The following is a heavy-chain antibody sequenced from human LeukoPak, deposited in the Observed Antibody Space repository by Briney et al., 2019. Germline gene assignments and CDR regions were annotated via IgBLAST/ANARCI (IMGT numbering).Heavy chain of an antibody. CDR1: GYTFTDFA. CDR2: IDPHSGGT. V-gene: IGHV1-2*06. D-gene: IGHD3-9*01. J-gene: IGHJ4*02. CDR3: TRDLTISGPIGY. Sequence: ASVKVSCKASGYTFTDFAIHWVRQAPGQGREWMGRIDPHSGGTNYAQKFQGRVTLTRDASISTAYMELSRLRSDDTAFYYCTRDLTISGPIGYWGQETLVTVSS.